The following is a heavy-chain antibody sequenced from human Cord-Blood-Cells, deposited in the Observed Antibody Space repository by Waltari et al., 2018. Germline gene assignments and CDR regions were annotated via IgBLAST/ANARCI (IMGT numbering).Heavy chain of an antibody. CDR1: GFTFSSYA. D-gene: IGHD1-26*01. CDR3: AKVYSGSSYFDY. J-gene: IGHJ4*02. V-gene: IGHV3-23*04. Sequence: EVQLVESGGGLVQPGGSLRLSCAASGFTFSSYAMSWVRQAPGKGLGWVSAISGSGGSTYYADSVKGRFTISRDNSKNTLYLEMNSLRAEDTAVYYCAKVYSGSSYFDYCGQGTLVTVSS. CDR2: ISGSGGST.